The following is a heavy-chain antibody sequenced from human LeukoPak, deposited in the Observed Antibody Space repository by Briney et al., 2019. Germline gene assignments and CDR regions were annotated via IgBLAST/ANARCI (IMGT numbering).Heavy chain of an antibody. CDR1: GFAFNTYA. Sequence: GRSLSLFCAASGFAFNTYAMHWVRQAPGRGLEWVALIWHDGSHKFYSNSVRGQFTISRDNSQNTVSLQMNNLRPEDTAVYCWAREIFGSGSYSDFWGQGTLVTVSS. J-gene: IGHJ4*02. D-gene: IGHD3-10*01. CDR3: AREIFGSGSYSDF. CDR2: IWHDGSHK. V-gene: IGHV3-33*01.